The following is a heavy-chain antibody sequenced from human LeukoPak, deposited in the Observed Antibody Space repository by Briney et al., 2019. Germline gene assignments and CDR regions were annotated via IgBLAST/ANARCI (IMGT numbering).Heavy chain of an antibody. D-gene: IGHD3-22*01. J-gene: IGHJ6*03. Sequence: KASETLSLTCAVFGGSFSGYYWSWIRQAPGKGLEWIGEINESGDTKYNPSLKSRVTISVDTSKNQFSLNVKSVTAADTAVYYCARALIVTPASCYMDVWGKGTTVTASS. V-gene: IGHV4-34*01. CDR2: INESGDT. CDR3: ARALIVTPASCYMDV. CDR1: GGSFSGYY.